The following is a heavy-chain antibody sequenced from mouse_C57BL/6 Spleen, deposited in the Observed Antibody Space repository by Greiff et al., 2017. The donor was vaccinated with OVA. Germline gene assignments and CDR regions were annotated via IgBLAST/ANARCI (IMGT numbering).Heavy chain of an antibody. CDR3: ASCNWDGFAY. CDR1: GYTFTDYY. Sequence: EVQLQQSGPELVKPGASVKISCKASGYTFTDYYMNWVKQSHGKSLEWIGDINPNNGGTSYNQKFKGKATLTVDKSSSTAYMELRSLTSEDSAVYYCASCNWDGFAYWGQGTLVTVSA. J-gene: IGHJ3*01. V-gene: IGHV1-26*01. D-gene: IGHD4-1*01. CDR2: INPNNGGT.